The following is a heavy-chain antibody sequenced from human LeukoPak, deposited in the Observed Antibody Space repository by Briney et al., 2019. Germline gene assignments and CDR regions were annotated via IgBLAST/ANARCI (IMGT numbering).Heavy chain of an antibody. Sequence: GGSLRLSCAASGFTFSSYWMSWVRQAPGKGLEWVANIKQDGSEKYYVDSVKGRFTISRDNAKNSLYLQMNSLRAEDTAVYYCARDRPFYDFWSGSTIDYWGQGTLVIVSS. CDR2: IKQDGSEK. V-gene: IGHV3-7*01. CDR1: GFTFSSYW. CDR3: ARDRPFYDFWSGSTIDY. J-gene: IGHJ4*02. D-gene: IGHD3-3*01.